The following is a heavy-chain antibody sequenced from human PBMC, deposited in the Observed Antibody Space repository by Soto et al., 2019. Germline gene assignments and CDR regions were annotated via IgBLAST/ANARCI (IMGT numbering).Heavy chain of an antibody. J-gene: IGHJ4*02. Sequence: EVQLLESGGDLVQPGGSLRLSCAASGFTFSNYAMHWVRQAPGKGLEWVSSISGSGASTYYAASVKGRFTISRDNSKETLYLQMNSLGAEDTAIYYCAKDVYKDLLTGYCDHWGQGTLVTVAS. CDR3: AKDVYKDLLTGYCDH. CDR1: GFTFSNYA. D-gene: IGHD3-9*01. V-gene: IGHV3-23*01. CDR2: ISGSGAST.